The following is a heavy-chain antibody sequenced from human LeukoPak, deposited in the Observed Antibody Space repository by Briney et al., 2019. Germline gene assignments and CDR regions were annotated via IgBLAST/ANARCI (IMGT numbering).Heavy chain of an antibody. CDR1: GFTFNTYA. CDR3: AKNHDSNGYHTDDAFDI. CDR2: ISVSGSST. Sequence: GGTLRLSCAASGFTFNTYAMNWVRQAPGKGLEWVSVISVSGSSTYYADSVKGRFTISRDSSKSTLYLQMNSLRAEDTAIYYCAKNHDSNGYHTDDAFDIWGQGTMVTVSS. V-gene: IGHV3-23*01. D-gene: IGHD3-22*01. J-gene: IGHJ3*02.